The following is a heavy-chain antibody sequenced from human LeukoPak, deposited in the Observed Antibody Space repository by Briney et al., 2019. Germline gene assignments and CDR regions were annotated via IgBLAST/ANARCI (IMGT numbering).Heavy chain of an antibody. CDR1: GGSISSSNW. Sequence: PSETLSLTCAVSGGSISSSNWWSWVRQPPGKGLEWIGSIYYSGSTYYNPSLKRRVTISVDTSKNQFSLKLSSVPAADTAVYYCAIAHDRTYSGSYLDYWGQGTLVTVSS. D-gene: IGHD1-26*01. CDR2: IYYSGST. V-gene: IGHV4-39*01. CDR3: AIAHDRTYSGSYLDY. J-gene: IGHJ4*02.